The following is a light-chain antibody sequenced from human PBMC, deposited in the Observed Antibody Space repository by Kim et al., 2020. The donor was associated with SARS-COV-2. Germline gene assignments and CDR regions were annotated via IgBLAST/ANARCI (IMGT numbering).Light chain of an antibody. CDR1: QNIRSY. CDR2: GAT. J-gene: IGKJ4*01. Sequence: SVGDRVIITCRASQNIRSYLNWYQQRPGEAPKLLIYGATNLQSGVPSRFSGSGSGSDYTLTISSLQPEDFATYFCQQNDDKFALSFGGGTKVDI. V-gene: IGKV1-39*01. CDR3: QQNDDKFALS.